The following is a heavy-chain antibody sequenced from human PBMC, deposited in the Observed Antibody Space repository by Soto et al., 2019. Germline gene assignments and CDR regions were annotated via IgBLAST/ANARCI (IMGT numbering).Heavy chain of an antibody. CDR2: IIPIFGTA. CDR3: ARRAPLEDDLFDY. J-gene: IGHJ4*02. V-gene: IGHV1-69*01. D-gene: IGHD1-1*01. Sequence: QVQLVQSGAEVKKPGSSVKVSCKSSGGTFSSYAISWVRQAPGQGLEWMGGIIPIFGTANYAQTLQGRVTITADESTSTAYMERSSLRSEDTAVYYCARRAPLEDDLFDYWGQGTLVTVSS. CDR1: GGTFSSYA.